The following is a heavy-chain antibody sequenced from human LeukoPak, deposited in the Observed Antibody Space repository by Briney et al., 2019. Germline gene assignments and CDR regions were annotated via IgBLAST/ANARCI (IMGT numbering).Heavy chain of an antibody. V-gene: IGHV3-7*01. CDR2: IRQDDSEK. CDR1: GFTFSDYW. J-gene: IGHJ4*02. Sequence: PGGSLRLSCSASGFTFSDYWMIWVRQAPGKGLEWVGNIRQDDSEKNYVDSVKGRFTISRDNAKFSLYLQMNSLRAEDTAVYYCATDRKVGTWDPRFNYWGQGTPVTVSS. D-gene: IGHD4-23*01. CDR3: ATDRKVGTWDPRFNY.